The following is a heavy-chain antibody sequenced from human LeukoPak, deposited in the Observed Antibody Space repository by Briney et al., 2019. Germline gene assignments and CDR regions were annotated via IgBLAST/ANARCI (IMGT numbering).Heavy chain of an antibody. Sequence: SESLCLTYTVSGGSISSSSYYWGWIRQPRGKGLEWIGSIDYSGSTYYNPSLKSRVTISVDTSKNQFSLKLSSVTAADPAVYYCTRQLGYCSSTSCYADKVDYWGRGTLVTVSS. D-gene: IGHD2-2*01. CDR3: TRQLGYCSSTSCYADKVDY. J-gene: IGHJ4*02. V-gene: IGHV4-39*01. CDR2: IDYSGST. CDR1: GGSISSSSYY.